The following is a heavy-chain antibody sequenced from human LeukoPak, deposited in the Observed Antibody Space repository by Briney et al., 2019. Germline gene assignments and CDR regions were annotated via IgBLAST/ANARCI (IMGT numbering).Heavy chain of an antibody. CDR3: ARGSGWSFDY. V-gene: IGHV1-18*01. CDR1: GYTFSTYR. J-gene: IGHJ4*02. Sequence: GASVKVSCKASGYTFSTYRIIWVRHAPGQGLEWMGWISVYNGNTNYAQKLQGRVTMTTDTSTSTAYMELRSLRSDDTALYYCARGSGWSFDYWGQGTLVTVSS. D-gene: IGHD6-13*01. CDR2: ISVYNGNT.